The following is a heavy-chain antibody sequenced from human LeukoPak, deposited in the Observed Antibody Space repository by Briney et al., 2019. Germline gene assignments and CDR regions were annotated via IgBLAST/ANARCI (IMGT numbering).Heavy chain of an antibody. V-gene: IGHV1-18*01. CDR2: ISAYNGNT. CDR3: ARGVRIYCSGGSCYLFDYYYYGMDV. J-gene: IGHJ6*02. CDR1: GYTFTSYD. Sequence: ASVKVSCKASGYTFTSYDISWVRQAPGQGLEWMGWISAYNGNTNYAQKLQGRVTMTTDTSTSTAYMELRSLRSDDTAVYYCARGVRIYCSGGSCYLFDYYYYGMDVWGQGTTVTVSS. D-gene: IGHD2-15*01.